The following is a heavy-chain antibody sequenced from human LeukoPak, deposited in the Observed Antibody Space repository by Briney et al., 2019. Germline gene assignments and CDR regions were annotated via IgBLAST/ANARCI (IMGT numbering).Heavy chain of an antibody. J-gene: IGHJ6*03. CDR2: ISSSGSTI. Sequence: GGSLRLSCAASGFTFGDYYMSWIRQAPGKGLEWVSYISSSGSTIYYADSVKGRFTICRDNAKNSLYLQMNSLRAEDTAVYYCARSNYGGWGTWVVGYYYYYYYMDVWGKGTTVTVSS. CDR1: GFTFGDYY. D-gene: IGHD3-16*01. V-gene: IGHV3-11*01. CDR3: ARSNYGGWGTWVVGYYYYYYYMDV.